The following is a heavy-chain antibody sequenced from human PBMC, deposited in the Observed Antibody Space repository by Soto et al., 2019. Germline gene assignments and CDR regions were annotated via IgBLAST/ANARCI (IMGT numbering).Heavy chain of an antibody. J-gene: IGHJ3*02. CDR1: GFTFSSYS. V-gene: IGHV3-48*01. CDR3: ARDYGDYFLAFDI. D-gene: IGHD4-17*01. CDR2: ISSSSSTI. Sequence: GGSLRLSCAASGFTFSSYSMNWVRQAPGKGLEWVSYISSSSSTIYYADSVKGRVTISRDKAKNSLYLQMNSLRAEDTAVYYCARDYGDYFLAFDIWGQGTMVTVSS.